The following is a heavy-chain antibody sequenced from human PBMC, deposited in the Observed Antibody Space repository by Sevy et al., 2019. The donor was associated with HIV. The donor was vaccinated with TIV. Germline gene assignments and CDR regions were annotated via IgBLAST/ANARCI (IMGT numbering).Heavy chain of an antibody. CDR3: ARSSLTYGLDY. D-gene: IGHD3-10*01. J-gene: IGHJ4*02. CDR1: GGSMTSYY. V-gene: IGHV4-59*01. Sequence: LTCTVSGGSMTSYYWTWIRQPPGRGLEWIGYIYYSGITNYNPSLKSRVTISVDTSKNQFSLSLTSVTAADAAVYYCARSSLTYGLDYWGQGTLVTVSS. CDR2: IYYSGIT.